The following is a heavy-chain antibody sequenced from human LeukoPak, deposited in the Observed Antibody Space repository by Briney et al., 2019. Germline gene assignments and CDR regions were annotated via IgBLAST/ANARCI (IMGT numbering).Heavy chain of an antibody. J-gene: IGHJ3*02. V-gene: IGHV3-23*01. CDR1: GFTFSSYG. Sequence: PGGTLRLSCAASGFTFSSYGMSWVRQAPGKGLEWVSAISGSGGSTYYADSVKGRFTISRDNSKNTLYLQMNSLRAEDTAVYYCAKGGLKRGFLRFRDDAFDIWGQGTMVTVSS. CDR2: ISGSGGST. D-gene: IGHD3-3*01. CDR3: AKGGLKRGFLRFRDDAFDI.